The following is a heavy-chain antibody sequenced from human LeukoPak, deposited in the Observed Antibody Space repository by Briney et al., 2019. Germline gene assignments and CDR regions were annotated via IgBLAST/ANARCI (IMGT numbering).Heavy chain of an antibody. CDR2: ISDSGGST. J-gene: IGHJ6*03. V-gene: IGHV3-23*01. Sequence: GGSLRLSCAASGFTFSSYGMTWVRQAPGKGLEWVSAISDSGGSTNYADSVKGRFTISRDNSKNTLYLQMNSLRAEDTAVYYCARGSGSILYYYYMDVWGKGTTVTISS. CDR3: ARGSGSILYYYYMDV. D-gene: IGHD3-10*01. CDR1: GFTFSSYG.